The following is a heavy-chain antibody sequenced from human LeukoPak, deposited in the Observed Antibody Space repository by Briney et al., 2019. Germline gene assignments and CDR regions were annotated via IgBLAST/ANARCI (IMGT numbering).Heavy chain of an antibody. V-gene: IGHV3-30*02. CDR3: AKLSLGYCSGGSCYHFDY. J-gene: IGHJ4*02. Sequence: PGGSLRLSCAASGFTFSSYGMHWVRQAPGKGLQWVAFIRYDGTNKYYADSVKGRFTISRDNSKNTLYLQMNSLRPEDTAVYHCAKLSLGYCSGGSCYHFDYWGQGTLVTVSS. CDR1: GFTFSSYG. CDR2: IRYDGTNK. D-gene: IGHD2-15*01.